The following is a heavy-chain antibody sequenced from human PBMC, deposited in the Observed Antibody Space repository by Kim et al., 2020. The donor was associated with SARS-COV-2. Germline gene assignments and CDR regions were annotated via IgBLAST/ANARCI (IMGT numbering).Heavy chain of an antibody. V-gene: IGHV4-4*07. D-gene: IGHD1-26*01. CDR3: ARDAPASSFYDF. J-gene: IGHJ4*02. Sequence: KKNPALKARHPMSVDTSKNQFALELAAVTAADTAVYYCARDAPASSFYDFWGQGTLVTVSS.